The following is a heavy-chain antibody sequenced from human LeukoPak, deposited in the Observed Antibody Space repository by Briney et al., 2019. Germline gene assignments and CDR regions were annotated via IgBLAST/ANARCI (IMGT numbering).Heavy chain of an antibody. CDR1: GYSFTSYW. D-gene: IGHD2-2*01. CDR2: IDPSDSYT. J-gene: IGHJ3*02. V-gene: IGHV5-10-1*01. Sequence: GESLRISCKGSGYSFTSYWISWVRQMPGKGLEWMGRIDPSDSYTNYSPSFQGHVTISADKSISTAYLQWSSLKASDTAMYYCARHVEYCSSTSCYRHNALDIWGQGTKVTVSS. CDR3: ARHVEYCSSTSCYRHNALDI.